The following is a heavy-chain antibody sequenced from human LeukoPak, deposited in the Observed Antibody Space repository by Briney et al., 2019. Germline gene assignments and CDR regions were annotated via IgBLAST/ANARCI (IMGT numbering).Heavy chain of an antibody. CDR3: AREYYDNSGGEDAFDI. CDR2: IYSGGST. J-gene: IGHJ3*02. D-gene: IGHD3-22*01. V-gene: IGHV3-53*01. Sequence: GGSLRLSCAASGFNFHAFWMNWVRQAPGKGLEWVSVIYSGGSTFYADSVEGRFTISRDNSNNTLYLQMNSLRAEDTAMYYCAREYYDNSGGEDAFDIWGPGTMVTVSS. CDR1: GFNFHAFW.